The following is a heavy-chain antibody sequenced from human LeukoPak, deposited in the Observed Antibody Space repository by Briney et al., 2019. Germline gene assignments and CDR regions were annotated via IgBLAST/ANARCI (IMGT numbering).Heavy chain of an antibody. Sequence: ASVKVSCKASGYTFTSYGISWVRQAPGQGLEWMGWISAYNGNTNYAQKLQGRVTMTTDTSTSTAYMELRSLRSDDTAVYSCARWQSLKFEQWLVQDWFDPWGQGTLVTVSS. CDR3: ARWQSLKFEQWLVQDWFDP. J-gene: IGHJ5*02. CDR1: GYTFTSYG. V-gene: IGHV1-18*04. CDR2: ISAYNGNT. D-gene: IGHD6-19*01.